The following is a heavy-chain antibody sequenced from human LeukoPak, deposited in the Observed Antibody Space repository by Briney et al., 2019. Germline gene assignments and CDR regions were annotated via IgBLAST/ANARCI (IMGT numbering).Heavy chain of an antibody. CDR2: VRPNNGAT. CDR1: GYTFADFY. D-gene: IGHD5-12*01. V-gene: IGHV1-2*02. Sequence: ASVKVSCKASGYTFADFYIHWVRHAPGQGLEWMGWVRPNNGATKYAEKFQGRVTMTGDTSTSTAHMELSSLRSDDTAEYYCARDLEASPGYEGADALDIWGQGTMVTVSS. CDR3: ARDLEASPGYEGADALDI. J-gene: IGHJ3*02.